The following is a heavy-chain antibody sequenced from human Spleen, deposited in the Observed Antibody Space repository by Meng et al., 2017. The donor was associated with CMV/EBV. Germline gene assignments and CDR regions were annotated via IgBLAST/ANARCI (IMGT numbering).Heavy chain of an antibody. CDR3: ASYDTGTGSFDY. CDR2: IYYSGRA. Sequence: SQTLSLTCAVSGGSISSSTYYWAWIRQPPGKGLEWIGTIYYSGRASYNPSLKSRITISVDMSRNQFSLKLTSVTAADTAVYYCASYDTGTGSFDYWGQGTLVTVSS. CDR1: GGSISSSTYY. V-gene: IGHV4-39*07. J-gene: IGHJ4*02. D-gene: IGHD1-7*01.